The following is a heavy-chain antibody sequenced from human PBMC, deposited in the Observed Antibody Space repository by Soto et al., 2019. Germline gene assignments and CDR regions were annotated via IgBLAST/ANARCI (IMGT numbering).Heavy chain of an antibody. CDR2: INPTGGST. V-gene: IGHV1-46*01. CDR1: GYTFTGYY. Sequence: GASVKVSCKTSGYTFTGYYIHWVRQAPGQGLEWMGVINPTGGSTTFAQKFQGRVAMTRDTSTSTVYMELRSLRSDDTAVYFCARDRAVTTWYYHDGLDVWGQGTTVTVSS. J-gene: IGHJ6*02. CDR3: ARDRAVTTWYYHDGLDV. D-gene: IGHD4-17*01.